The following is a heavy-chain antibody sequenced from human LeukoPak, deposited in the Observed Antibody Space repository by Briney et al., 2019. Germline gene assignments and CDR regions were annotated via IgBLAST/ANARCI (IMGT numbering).Heavy chain of an antibody. V-gene: IGHV3-43*02. J-gene: IGHJ6*03. CDR3: AKDARLIHLWSIVYYYYSMDV. CDR1: GFTFDGHA. D-gene: IGHD5-18*01. Sequence: PGGSLRLSCAASGFTFDGHAMHWVRQAPGKGLEWVSVISGDGDRTYYADSVKGRFTVSRDNSKNSLYLQLNSLRSEDTALYYCAKDARLIHLWSIVYYYYSMDVWGKGTAVTVSS. CDR2: ISGDGDRT.